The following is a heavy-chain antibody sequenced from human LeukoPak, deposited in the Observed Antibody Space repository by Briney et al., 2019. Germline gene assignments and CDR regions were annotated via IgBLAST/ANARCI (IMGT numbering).Heavy chain of an antibody. J-gene: IGHJ4*02. CDR1: DYSISSGYY. Sequence: PSETLSLTCTVSDYSISSGYYWGWIRQPPGKGLEWIGTIYYSGSTHYSPSLKSRVSISLDTSRNKFSLKLSSVTAADTAVYYCARVGAGWSGTYYFDYWSQGTLVTASS. CDR3: ARVGAGWSGTYYFDY. CDR2: IYYSGST. V-gene: IGHV4-38-2*02. D-gene: IGHD3-3*01.